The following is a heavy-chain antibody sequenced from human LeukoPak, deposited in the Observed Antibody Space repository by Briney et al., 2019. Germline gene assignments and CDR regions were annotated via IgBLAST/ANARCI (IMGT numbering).Heavy chain of an antibody. V-gene: IGHV3-48*01. J-gene: IGHJ6*02. Sequence: HPGGSLRLSCAASGFTFSSYWMNWVRQAPGKGLEWVSYISSSSSTIYYADSVKGRFTISRDNAKNSLYLQMNSLRAEDTAVYYCAREGYTTGEGMDVWGQGTTVTVSS. CDR1: GFTFSSYW. CDR3: AREGYTTGEGMDV. CDR2: ISSSSSTI. D-gene: IGHD6-13*01.